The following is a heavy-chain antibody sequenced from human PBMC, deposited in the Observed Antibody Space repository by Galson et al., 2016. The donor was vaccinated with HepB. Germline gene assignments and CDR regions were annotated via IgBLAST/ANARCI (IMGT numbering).Heavy chain of an antibody. CDR2: IYYSGST. Sequence: SETLSLTCTVSSGSINNYHWSWIRQPPGKGLEWIGYIYYSGSTNYNPSLKSRVTISVDSSKNQFSLNLRFVTAADTALYYCARLENCGGYCYSFDYWGQGTLVTVAS. CDR1: SGSINNYH. V-gene: IGHV4-59*01. CDR3: ARLENCGGYCYSFDY. D-gene: IGHD2-21*02. J-gene: IGHJ4*02.